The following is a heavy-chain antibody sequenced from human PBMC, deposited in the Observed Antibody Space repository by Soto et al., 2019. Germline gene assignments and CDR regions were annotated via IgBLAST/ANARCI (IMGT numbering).Heavy chain of an antibody. CDR1: GFTFSTYW. J-gene: IGHJ4*02. V-gene: IGHV3-7*01. D-gene: IGHD3-16*01. CDR3: VCGGNFFVY. Sequence: ESGGGLVQPGGSPRLPCAASGFTFSTYWMTWVRQPPGKGLEWVASINQDGSERYYVDSVRGRFTISRDNAKNSLYLQMNSLRAEDTAVYYCVCGGNFFVYWGQGTLVTVSP. CDR2: INQDGSER.